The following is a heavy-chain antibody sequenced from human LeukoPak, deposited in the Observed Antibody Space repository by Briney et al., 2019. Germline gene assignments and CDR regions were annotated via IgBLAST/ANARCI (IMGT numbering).Heavy chain of an antibody. CDR2: IRSKANSYAT. Sequence: GGSLRLSCAASGFTFSGSAMHWVRQASGKGLEWAGRIRSKANSYATAYAASVKGRFTISRDDSKNTAYLQMNSLKTEDTAVYYCTRRLVGATGNNWFDPWGQGTLVTVSS. CDR1: GFTFSGSA. V-gene: IGHV3-73*01. D-gene: IGHD1-26*01. J-gene: IGHJ5*02. CDR3: TRRLVGATGNNWFDP.